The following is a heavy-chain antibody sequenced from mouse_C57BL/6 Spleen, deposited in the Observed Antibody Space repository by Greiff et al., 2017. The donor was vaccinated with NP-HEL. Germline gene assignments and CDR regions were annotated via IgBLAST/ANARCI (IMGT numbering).Heavy chain of an antibody. V-gene: IGHV3-6*01. CDR1: GYSITSGYC. D-gene: IGHD1-1*01. CDR3: ARGLHYYGSSYDWYFDV. J-gene: IGHJ1*03. CDR2: ISYDGSN. Sequence: ESGPGLVKPSQSLSLTCSVTGYSITSGYCWNWIRQFPGNKLEWMGYISYDGSNNYNPSLKNRISITRDTSKNQFFLKLNSVTTEDTATYYCARGLHYYGSSYDWYFDVWGTGTTVTVSS.